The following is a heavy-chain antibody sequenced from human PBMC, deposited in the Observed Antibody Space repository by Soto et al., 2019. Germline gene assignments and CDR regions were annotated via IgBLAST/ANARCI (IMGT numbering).Heavy chain of an antibody. V-gene: IGHV5-10-1*01. J-gene: IGHJ6*02. CDR3: ASPAGYCSSTSCYTVYGMDV. CDR2: IDPSDSYT. CDR1: GYSFTSYW. Sequence: GESLKISFKDSGYSFTSYWIRWVRQMPGKGLEWMGRIDPSDSYTNYSPSFQGHVTISADKSISTAYLQWSSLKASDTAMYYCASPAGYCSSTSCYTVYGMDVWGQGTTVTVSS. D-gene: IGHD2-2*02.